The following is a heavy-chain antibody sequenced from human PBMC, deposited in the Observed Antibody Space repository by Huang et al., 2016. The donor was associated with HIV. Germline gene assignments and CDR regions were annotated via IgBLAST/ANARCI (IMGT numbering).Heavy chain of an antibody. J-gene: IGHJ4*02. D-gene: IGHD3-10*01. CDR2: SFYDGNT. Sequence: QLQLQESGPGLVKPSETLSLTCTVSDGAISSSSYYWGWIRQPPGQGLEGIATSFYDGNTYYNPSLKRRVTISVDTSKNQFSLNLSSVTAADTAVYYCAAMVRGVISYFDYWGQGTLVTVSS. CDR3: AAMVRGVISYFDY. V-gene: IGHV4-39*01. CDR1: DGAISSSSYY.